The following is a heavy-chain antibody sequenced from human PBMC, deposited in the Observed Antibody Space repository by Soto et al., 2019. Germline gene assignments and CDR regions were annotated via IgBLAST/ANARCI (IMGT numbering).Heavy chain of an antibody. CDR1: GGSISSSSYY. V-gene: IGHV4-39*01. CDR3: ASDGTIFGVDIYGMDV. CDR2: IYYSGST. Sequence: SETLSLTCTVSGGSISSSSYYWGWIRQPPGKGLEWIGSIYYSGSTYYNPSLKSRVTISVDTSKNQFSLKLSSVTAADTAVYYCASDGTIFGVDIYGMDVWGQGTTVTVSS. D-gene: IGHD3-3*01. J-gene: IGHJ6*02.